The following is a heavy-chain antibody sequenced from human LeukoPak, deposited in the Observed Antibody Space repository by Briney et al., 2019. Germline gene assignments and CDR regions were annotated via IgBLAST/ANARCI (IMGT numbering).Heavy chain of an antibody. V-gene: IGHV3-74*01. CDR2: INTEGSSI. Sequence: GGSLRLSCAASGFTFSSYWMHWVRQAPGKGLVWVSRINTEGSSISYADSVKGRFTISRDNAKNSLYLQMNSLRAEDTAVSRIAAAIWGQGTLVTVSS. CDR1: GFTFSSYW. D-gene: IGHD6-13*01. J-gene: IGHJ4*02. CDR3: AAAI.